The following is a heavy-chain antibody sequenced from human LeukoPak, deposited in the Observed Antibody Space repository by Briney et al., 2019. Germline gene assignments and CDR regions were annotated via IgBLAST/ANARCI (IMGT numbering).Heavy chain of an antibody. J-gene: IGHJ4*02. Sequence: TGGSLRLPCAASGFTFSSYWMHWVRQAAGKGLVWVSRINSDGSSTSYADSVKGRFTISRDNAKNTLYLQMNSLRAEDTAVYYCAIAVAGTQADYWGQGTLVTVSS. CDR3: AIAVAGTQADY. V-gene: IGHV3-74*01. CDR1: GFTFSSYW. CDR2: INSDGSST. D-gene: IGHD6-19*01.